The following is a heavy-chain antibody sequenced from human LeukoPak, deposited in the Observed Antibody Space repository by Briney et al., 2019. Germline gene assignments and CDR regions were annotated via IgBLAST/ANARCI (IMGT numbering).Heavy chain of an antibody. Sequence: GASVKVSCKASGYTFTSYAMHWVRQAPGQRLAWMGWINVGNGNTKYSQKFQGRVTITRDTSASTAYMELSSLRSEDTAVYYCARVAMVRGVIMLYFDYWGQGTLVTVSS. CDR3: ARVAMVRGVIMLYFDY. D-gene: IGHD3-10*01. CDR2: INVGNGNT. J-gene: IGHJ4*02. V-gene: IGHV1-3*01. CDR1: GYTFTSYA.